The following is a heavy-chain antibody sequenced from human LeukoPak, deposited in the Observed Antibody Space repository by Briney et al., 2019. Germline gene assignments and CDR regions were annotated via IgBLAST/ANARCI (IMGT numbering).Heavy chain of an antibody. CDR3: ARESRQATGSRAFMFDH. CDR2: IIPILGIA. V-gene: IGHV1-69*04. CDR1: GGTFSSYA. Sequence: GASVKLSCKASGGTFSSYAISWVRQAPGQGLEWMGRIIPILGIANYAQKFQGRVTITADKSTSTAYMELSSLRSEDTAVYYCARESRQATGSRAFMFDHWGQETLVSVSS. J-gene: IGHJ4*02. D-gene: IGHD1-1*01.